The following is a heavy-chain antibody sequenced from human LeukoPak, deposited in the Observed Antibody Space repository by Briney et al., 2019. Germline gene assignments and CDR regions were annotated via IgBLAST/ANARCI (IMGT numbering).Heavy chain of an antibody. Sequence: PSETLSLTCTVSGGSISSSSYYWGWIRQPPGKGLEWIGSIYYSGSTYYNPSLKSRVTISVDTSKNQFSLKLSSVTAADTAVYYCARVYYYDSSGYYLFDYWGQGTLVTVSS. CDR3: ARVYYYDSSGYYLFDY. J-gene: IGHJ4*02. D-gene: IGHD3-22*01. V-gene: IGHV4-39*01. CDR1: GGSISSSSYY. CDR2: IYYSGST.